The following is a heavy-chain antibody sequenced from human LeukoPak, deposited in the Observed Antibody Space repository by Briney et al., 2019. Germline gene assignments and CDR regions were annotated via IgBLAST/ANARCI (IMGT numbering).Heavy chain of an antibody. CDR1: GGSISSYY. CDR2: IYSSGST. D-gene: IGHD2-2*02. Sequence: PSETLSLTCTVSGGSISSYYWSWIRQPAGMGLEWLGRIYSSGSTNYNPSLKSRVTISVDTSKNQFSLKLSSVTAADTAVYYCARIPPAINYYYYYIDVWGKGTTVTVSS. CDR3: ARIPPAINYYYYYIDV. J-gene: IGHJ6*03. V-gene: IGHV4-4*07.